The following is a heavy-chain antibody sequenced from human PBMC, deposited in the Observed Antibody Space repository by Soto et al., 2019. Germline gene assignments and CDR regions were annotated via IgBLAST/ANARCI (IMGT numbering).Heavy chain of an antibody. V-gene: IGHV1-18*01. CDR3: ARNTPIRGYSYGYYDY. CDR2: ISAYNGNT. Sequence: ASVKVSCKASGYTFTSYGISWVRQAPGQGLEWMGWISAYNGNTNYAQKLQGRVTMTTDTSTSTAYMELRSLRSDDTAVYYCARNTPIRGYSYGYYDYWGQGTRVTVAS. D-gene: IGHD5-18*01. J-gene: IGHJ4*02. CDR1: GYTFTSYG.